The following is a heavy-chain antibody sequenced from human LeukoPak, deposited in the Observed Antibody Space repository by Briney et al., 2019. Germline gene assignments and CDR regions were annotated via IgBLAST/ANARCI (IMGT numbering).Heavy chain of an antibody. Sequence: PGGSLRLSCAASGFTFDDYTMHWVRQAPGKGLEWVSLISWDGGSTYYADSVKGRFTISRDNSKNSLYLQMNSLRTEDTALYYCAKDITPGIAAAGGLDYWGQGTLVTVSS. J-gene: IGHJ4*02. D-gene: IGHD6-13*01. CDR1: GFTFDDYT. CDR2: ISWDGGST. CDR3: AKDITPGIAAAGGLDY. V-gene: IGHV3-43*01.